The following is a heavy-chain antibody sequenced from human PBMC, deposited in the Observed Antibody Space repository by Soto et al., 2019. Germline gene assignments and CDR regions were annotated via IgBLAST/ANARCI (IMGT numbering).Heavy chain of an antibody. J-gene: IGHJ4*02. CDR1: CGSISSIHW. V-gene: IGHV4-4*02. CDR2: IYPTVGT. D-gene: IGHD6-19*01. CDR3: ARGLGVAGDGYHGY. Sequence: SETLSLTCAVSCGSISSIHWWSWVRQPPGKGLDWIGEIYPTVGTXXNPSLKSXXTISVDNSKNXLSLKLTSVTASDTAVYYCARGLGVAGDGYHGYWGQGTLVX.